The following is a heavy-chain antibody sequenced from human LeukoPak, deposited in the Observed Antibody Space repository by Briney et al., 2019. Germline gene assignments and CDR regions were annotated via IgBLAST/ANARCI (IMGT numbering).Heavy chain of an antibody. CDR3: AKGLSKHGFGELLYAFDI. V-gene: IGHV3-23*01. J-gene: IGHJ3*02. CDR1: GVTLSTYA. Sequence: GGSLRLSCAASGVTLSTYAMSWARQAPGKGLEWVSGISSSGSGDNTYYADSVKGRFTISRDNSKNTLYLQMNSLRAEDTAVYYCAKGLSKHGFGELLYAFDIWGQGTMATVSS. D-gene: IGHD3-10*01. CDR2: ISSSGSGDNT.